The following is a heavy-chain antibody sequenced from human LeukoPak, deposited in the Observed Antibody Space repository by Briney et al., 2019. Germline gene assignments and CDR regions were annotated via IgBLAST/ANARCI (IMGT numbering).Heavy chain of an antibody. CDR2: ITNSGDA. CDR3: ARHVEHAAYFHH. CDR1: GVSITDFH. J-gene: IGHJ4*02. D-gene: IGHD1/OR15-1a*01. Sequence: SETLSLTCTVAGVSITDFHWSWLRQSPGKGLEWIGWITNSGDANYNPSLESRLAISGDTSKSQLSLIVTSVTDADTAVCYCARHVEHAAYFHHWGQGVLVTVSS. V-gene: IGHV4-4*08.